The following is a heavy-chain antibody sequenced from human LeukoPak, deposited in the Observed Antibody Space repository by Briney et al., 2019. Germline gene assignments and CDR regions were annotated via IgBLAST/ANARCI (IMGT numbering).Heavy chain of an antibody. CDR3: AREEVEAFDI. CDR1: GFSFSSYA. J-gene: IGHJ3*02. V-gene: IGHV3-23*01. CDR2: IDAGGGDT. Sequence: GGSLRLSCAASGFSFSSYAMTWVRQAPGKGLEWVSSIDAGGGDTYHSDSVKGRFTISRDNSKNTLYLQMNSLRAEDTAVYYCAREEVEAFDIWGQGTMVTVSS.